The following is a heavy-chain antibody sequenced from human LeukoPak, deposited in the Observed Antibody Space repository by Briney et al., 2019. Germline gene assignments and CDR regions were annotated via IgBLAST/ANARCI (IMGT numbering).Heavy chain of an antibody. CDR1: GFIFSDYY. Sequence: PGGSLRLSCAASGFIFSDYYMSWIRQAPGKGLEWVSYISSSSTYTAYADSVQGRFTISGDDAKNSLYLQITSLRAEDTAVYFCARAANTATGTPTLAIDYWGQGTLVTVSS. D-gene: IGHD6-13*01. J-gene: IGHJ4*02. CDR3: ARAANTATGTPTLAIDY. CDR2: ISSSSTYT. V-gene: IGHV3-11*05.